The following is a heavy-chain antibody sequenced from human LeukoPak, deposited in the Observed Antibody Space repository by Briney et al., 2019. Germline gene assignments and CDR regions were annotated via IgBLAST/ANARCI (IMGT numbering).Heavy chain of an antibody. CDR1: GFTFDDYA. D-gene: IGHD3-10*01. J-gene: IGHJ4*02. Sequence: PGGSLRLSCAASGFTFDDYAMHWVRQAPGKGLEWVSGISWNSGSIGYADSVKGRFTISRDNAKNSLYLRMNSLRAEDTALYYCAKGLRGVRGVIISYFDYWGQGTLVTVSS. CDR2: ISWNSGSI. V-gene: IGHV3-9*01. CDR3: AKGLRGVRGVIISYFDY.